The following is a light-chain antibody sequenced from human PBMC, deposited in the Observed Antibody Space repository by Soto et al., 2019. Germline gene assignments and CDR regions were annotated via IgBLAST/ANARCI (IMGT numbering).Light chain of an antibody. CDR1: SSDVGGYDY. Sequence: QSALTQPASVSGSPGQSITLSCTGTSSDVGGYDYVSWYQQYPGKAPKLMIYDVSDRPSGVSNRFSGSKSGNTASLTISGLQAEDEADYYCSSYTTSNTWVFGGGTKLTVL. J-gene: IGLJ3*02. CDR3: SSYTTSNTWV. CDR2: DVS. V-gene: IGLV2-14*01.